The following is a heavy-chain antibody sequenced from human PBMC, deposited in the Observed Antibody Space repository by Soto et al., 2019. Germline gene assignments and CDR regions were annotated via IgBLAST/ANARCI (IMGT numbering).Heavy chain of an antibody. V-gene: IGHV4-61*01. CDR3: VRESWEFSSSGGFHV. Sequence: QVQLQESGPGLVKPSEALSLTCTVSGGSVNSDSYYWTWIRQPPRKRLEWIGSLYYSGSTNYNPALKSRVTLSVETSKNQFSLKLSSVTAADPAEYFRVRESWEFSSSGGFHVWGQGSTVNVSS. J-gene: IGHJ6*02. CDR2: LYYSGST. D-gene: IGHD1-26*01. CDR1: GGSVNSDSYY.